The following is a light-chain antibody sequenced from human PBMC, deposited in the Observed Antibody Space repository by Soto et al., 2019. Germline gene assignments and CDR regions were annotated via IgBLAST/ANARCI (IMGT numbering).Light chain of an antibody. CDR3: QQYGSSPPT. Sequence: EIVLTQSPGTLSLSPGERVTLSCRASQSVTSSNLAWYQQNPGQAPRLLIYVASSRATGIPDRFSGSGSGTDFTLTISRLDPEDFAVYYCQQYGSSPPTFGQGTKLEIK. J-gene: IGKJ2*01. CDR2: VAS. CDR1: QSVTSSN. V-gene: IGKV3-20*01.